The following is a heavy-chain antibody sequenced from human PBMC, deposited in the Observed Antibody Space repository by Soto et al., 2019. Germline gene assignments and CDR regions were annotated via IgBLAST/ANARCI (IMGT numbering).Heavy chain of an antibody. J-gene: IGHJ6*03. CDR1: GYTFTSYA. CDR2: INAGNGNT. V-gene: IGHV1-3*01. CDR3: ARGHYYYYYMDV. Sequence: QVPLVQSGAEVKKPGASVKVSCKASGYTFTSYAMHWVRQAPGQRLEWMGWINAGNGNTKYSQKFQVRVTITRDTSASTAYMELSSLRSEDTAVYYCARGHYYYYYMDVWGKGTTVTVSS.